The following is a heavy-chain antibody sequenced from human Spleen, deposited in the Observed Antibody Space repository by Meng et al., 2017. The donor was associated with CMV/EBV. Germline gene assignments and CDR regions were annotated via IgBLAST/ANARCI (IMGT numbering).Heavy chain of an antibody. V-gene: IGHV3-11*04. CDR1: FTLMDSY. CDR3: ARGRYCSSISGYYLYFDY. Sequence: FTLMDSYWGWIRQPPGRGLGWVSYISGIGSTIYYADSVKGRFTISRDNAKNSLYLQMTSLGAEDTAVYYCARGRYCSSISGYYLYFDYWAREPWSPSPQ. J-gene: IGHJ4*02. CDR2: ISGIGSTI. D-gene: IGHD2-2*01.